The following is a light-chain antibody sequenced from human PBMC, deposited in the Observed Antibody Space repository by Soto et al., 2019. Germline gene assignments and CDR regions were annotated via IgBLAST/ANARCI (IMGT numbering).Light chain of an antibody. CDR2: EVI. CDR3: SSYTTTSTVV. CDR1: SSDIGGHNY. V-gene: IGLV2-14*01. J-gene: IGLJ3*02. Sequence: QSALTQPASVSGSPGQSITVSCTGTSSDIGGHNYVSWYQQHPGKVPKLIIYEVINRPSGVSNRFSGSKSGNTASLTVSGLQAEDEADYYCSSYTTTSTVVFGGGTKLTVL.